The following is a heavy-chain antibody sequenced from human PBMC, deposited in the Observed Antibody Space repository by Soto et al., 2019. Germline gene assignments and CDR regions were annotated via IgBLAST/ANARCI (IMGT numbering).Heavy chain of an antibody. CDR2: ISDTGDKT. CDR1: GFTFSTYA. Sequence: GGSLRLSCAASGFTFSTYAMAWVRQAPGKGLEWVSVISDTGDKTYYADSVKGRFTVSRDISKNTLFLQMNSLRAEDTAEYYCAKYCSSSSCSYFDYWGQGTLVTVSS. D-gene: IGHD2-2*01. V-gene: IGHV3-23*01. J-gene: IGHJ4*02. CDR3: AKYCSSSSCSYFDY.